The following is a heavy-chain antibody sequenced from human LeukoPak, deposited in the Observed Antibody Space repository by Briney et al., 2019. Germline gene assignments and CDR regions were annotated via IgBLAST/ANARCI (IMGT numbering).Heavy chain of an antibody. Sequence: PSGTLSLTCAVSGGSISSSNWWSWVRQPPGKGLEWIGEIYHSGSTNYNPSLKSRVTISVDKSKNQFSLKLSSVTAADTAVYCCARLYYDILTGYSYYFDYWGQGTLVTVSS. D-gene: IGHD3-9*01. CDR2: IYHSGST. CDR1: GGSISSSNW. J-gene: IGHJ4*02. CDR3: ARLYYDILTGYSYYFDY. V-gene: IGHV4-4*01.